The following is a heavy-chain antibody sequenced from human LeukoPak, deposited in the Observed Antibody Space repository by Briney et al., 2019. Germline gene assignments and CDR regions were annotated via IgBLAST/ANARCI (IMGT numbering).Heavy chain of an antibody. CDR2: IYHSGST. J-gene: IGHJ6*03. V-gene: IGHV4-38-2*01. D-gene: IGHD2-2*01. CDR1: GYSISSGYY. Sequence: PSETLSLTCAVSGYSISSGYYWGWIRQPPGKGLEWIGSIYHSGSTYYNPSLKSRVTTSVDTSKNQFSLKLSSVTAADTAVYYCARFAIVVVPADRYYYMDVWGKGTTVTVSS. CDR3: ARFAIVVVPADRYYYMDV.